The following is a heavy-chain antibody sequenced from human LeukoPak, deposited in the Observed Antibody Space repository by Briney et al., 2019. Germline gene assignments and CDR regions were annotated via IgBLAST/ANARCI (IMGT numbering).Heavy chain of an antibody. CDR2: INPNSGGT. D-gene: IGHD3-16*01. CDR3: ARDWGSADYYYYMDV. J-gene: IGHJ6*03. Sequence: ASVNVSCKASGYTFTGYYMHWVRQAPAQGLAWMGWINPNSGGTNYAQKFQGRVTMTRDTSISTAFMELSRLRSDDTAVYYCARDWGSADYYYYMDVWAKGTTVTVSS. V-gene: IGHV1-2*02. CDR1: GYTFTGYY.